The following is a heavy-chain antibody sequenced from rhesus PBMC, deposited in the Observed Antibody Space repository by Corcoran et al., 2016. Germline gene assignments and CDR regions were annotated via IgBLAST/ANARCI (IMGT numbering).Heavy chain of an antibody. D-gene: IGHD1-44*01. V-gene: IGHV4-122*02. CDR2: IPYSGAT. CDR1: GGSISTSSYY. CDR3: ARDNYTTDGFDF. J-gene: IGHJ3*01. Sequence: QVQLQESGPGLVKPSETLSLTCAVSGGSISTSSYYWNWIRQPPGKGLEWIGYIPYSGATNDNPSRESRVTISRDTSKNQFSLRRTSVTAADTAVYFCARDNYTTDGFDFWGQGLRVSVSS.